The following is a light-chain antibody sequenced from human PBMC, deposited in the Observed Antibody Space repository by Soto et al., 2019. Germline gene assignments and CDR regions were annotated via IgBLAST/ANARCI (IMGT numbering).Light chain of an antibody. CDR2: GAS. CDR3: QQVYVSPST. J-gene: IGKJ4*01. Sequence: IQITHSPSSLSASVVDRVTITCRASQCISSYLGWYQQKPGKAHNLLIYGASTLQRGVPSRFSGGGSGTDFTLTISSLQPEDSATYYCQQVYVSPSTFGGGTKVDI. CDR1: QCISSY. V-gene: IGKV1-9*01.